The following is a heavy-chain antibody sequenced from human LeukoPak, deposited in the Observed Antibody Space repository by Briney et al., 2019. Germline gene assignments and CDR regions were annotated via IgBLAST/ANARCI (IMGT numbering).Heavy chain of an antibody. D-gene: IGHD3-9*01. Sequence: GGSLRLSCAASGFTFSTYRMSWVRQALGKGLEWVANIKQDGSEKYYVDSVKGRFTISRDNAKNSLYLQMNSLRAEDTAVYYCRVLRYFDWLYFDYWGQGTLVTVSS. CDR1: GFTFSTYR. CDR2: IKQDGSEK. CDR3: RVLRYFDWLYFDY. V-gene: IGHV3-7*01. J-gene: IGHJ4*02.